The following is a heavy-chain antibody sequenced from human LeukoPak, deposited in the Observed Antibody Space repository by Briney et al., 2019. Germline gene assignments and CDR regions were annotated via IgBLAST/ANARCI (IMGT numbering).Heavy chain of an antibody. Sequence: ASVKVSCKVSGYTLTELSMHWVRQAPGKGLEWMGGFDPEDGETIYAQKFQGRVTMTGDTSTDTAYMELSSLRSEDTAVYYCATPLHSSSWYVYWGQGTLVTVSS. CDR2: FDPEDGET. CDR3: ATPLHSSSWYVY. CDR1: GYTLTELS. V-gene: IGHV1-24*01. J-gene: IGHJ4*02. D-gene: IGHD6-13*01.